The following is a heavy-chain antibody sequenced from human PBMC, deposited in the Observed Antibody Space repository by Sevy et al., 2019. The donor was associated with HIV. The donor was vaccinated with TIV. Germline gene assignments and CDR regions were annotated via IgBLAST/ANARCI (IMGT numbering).Heavy chain of an antibody. CDR3: VKEGGGEGGDH. CDR2: IQYDGSNK. V-gene: IGHV3-30*02. Sequence: GGSLRLSCAASRFSYSSYGMHWVRQAPGKGLEWVAYIQYDGSNKDYADSVKGRFTISRDNSKNTLDLQMNSLRVEDTAVYYCVKEGGGEGGDHWGQGTLVTVSS. D-gene: IGHD2-21*01. CDR1: RFSYSSYG. J-gene: IGHJ4*02.